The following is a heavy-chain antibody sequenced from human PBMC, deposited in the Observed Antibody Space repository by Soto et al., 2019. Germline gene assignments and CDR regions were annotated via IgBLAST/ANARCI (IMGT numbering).Heavy chain of an antibody. CDR1: GFTLSNSV. D-gene: IGHD1-1*01. J-gene: IGHJ4*02. CDR3: ARKIDVPTGMLDH. CDR2: IAGKT. V-gene: IGHV3-23*01. Sequence: GGSLRLSCATSGFTLSNSVMSWVRQAPGKGLEWVSTIAGKTYYSESVKSRFTISRDNSQSTLYLQLNSLRAEDTAVYYCARKIDVPTGMLDHWGQGT.